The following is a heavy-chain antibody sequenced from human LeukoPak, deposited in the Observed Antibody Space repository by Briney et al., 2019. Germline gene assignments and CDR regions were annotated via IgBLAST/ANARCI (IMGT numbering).Heavy chain of an antibody. CDR1: VYTFTGYY. CDR3: ARVYGSGSYNWFDP. Sequence: ASVKVSCKASVYTFTGYYMHWVRQAPGQGLEWMGWINPNSGGTNYAQKFQGRVTMTRDTSISTAYMELSRLRSDDTAVYYCARVYGSGSYNWFDPWGQGTLVTVSS. J-gene: IGHJ5*02. D-gene: IGHD3-10*01. CDR2: INPNSGGT. V-gene: IGHV1-2*02.